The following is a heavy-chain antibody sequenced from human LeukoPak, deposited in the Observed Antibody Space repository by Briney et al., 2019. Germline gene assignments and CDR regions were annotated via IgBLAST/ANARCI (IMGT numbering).Heavy chain of an antibody. Sequence: SETLSLTCTVSGGSISSSSYYWGWIRQPPGKGLEWIGSIYYGGGTYYNPSLKSRVTISVDTSKNQFSLKLSSVTAADTAVYYCARQGRDGYNYKFDYWGQGTLVTVSS. D-gene: IGHD5-24*01. CDR2: IYYGGGT. J-gene: IGHJ4*02. CDR1: GGSISSSSYY. V-gene: IGHV4-39*01. CDR3: ARQGRDGYNYKFDY.